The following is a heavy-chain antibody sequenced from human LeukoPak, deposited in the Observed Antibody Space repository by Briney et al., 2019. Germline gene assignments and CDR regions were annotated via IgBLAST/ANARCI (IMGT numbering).Heavy chain of an antibody. V-gene: IGHV3-74*03. CDR1: GFTFGDYW. Sequence: PGGSLRLSCAASGFTFGDYWIHWVRQTPGKGLEWVSRISANGGATYADSVLGRFTLSRDNAQNRVYLQMNSLTDEDTAVYFCARFPLTYGTAWGQGTLVTVSS. D-gene: IGHD3-10*01. J-gene: IGHJ5*02. CDR3: ARFPLTYGTA. CDR2: ISANGGAT.